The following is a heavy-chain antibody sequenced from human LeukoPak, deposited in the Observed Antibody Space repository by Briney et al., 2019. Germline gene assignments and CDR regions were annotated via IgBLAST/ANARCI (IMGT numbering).Heavy chain of an antibody. J-gene: IGHJ4*02. Sequence: GRSLRLSCAASGFTFSSYGMHWVRQTPDKGLEWVGFIRSKAYGGTTEYAASVKGRFTISRDDSKSIAYLQMNSLKTEDTAVYYCTRDPPGGDYVGDSETFDYWGQGTLVTVSS. CDR1: GFTFSSYG. CDR2: IRSKAYGGTT. CDR3: TRDPPGGDYVGDSETFDY. D-gene: IGHD4-17*01. V-gene: IGHV3-49*04.